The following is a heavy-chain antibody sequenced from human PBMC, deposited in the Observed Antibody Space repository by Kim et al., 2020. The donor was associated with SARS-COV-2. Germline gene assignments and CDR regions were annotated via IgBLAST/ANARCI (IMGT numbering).Heavy chain of an antibody. CDR3: ARGDTAHL. J-gene: IGHJ4*02. CDR2: ISGSSSTV. Sequence: GGSLRLSCAASGFTFSGYSMNWVRQAPGKGLEWFSFISGSSSTVYYADSVKGRFTISRDNAKNSLYLQMNSLRDEDTAVYYCARGDTAHLWGQGTLVTVSS. CDR1: GFTFSGYS. V-gene: IGHV3-48*02. D-gene: IGHD2-21*02.